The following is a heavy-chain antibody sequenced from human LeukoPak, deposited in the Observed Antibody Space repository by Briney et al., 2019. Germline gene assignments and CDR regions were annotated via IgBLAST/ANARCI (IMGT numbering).Heavy chain of an antibody. CDR3: ARGWIEMPTVYFDY. CDR1: GYTFTANY. D-gene: IGHD5-24*01. V-gene: IGHV1-2*02. J-gene: IGHJ4*02. CDR2: LNPNSGAT. Sequence: ASVKVSCKTSGYTFTANYMQWVRQAPGQGLEWMGWLNPNSGATKYTQKLQGRVTMTADTSTRTAYMELRSLTSDDTAVYYCARGWIEMPTVYFDYWGQGTLVSVSS.